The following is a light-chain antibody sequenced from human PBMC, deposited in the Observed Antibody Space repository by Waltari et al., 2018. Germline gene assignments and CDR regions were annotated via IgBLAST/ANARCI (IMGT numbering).Light chain of an antibody. CDR2: DAS. V-gene: IGKV3-11*01. J-gene: IGKJ2*01. Sequence: EIVLTHSPATLSLSPVERATLSCRASQSVSTYLAWYQQKPGQAPRLLIYDASNRATGIPARFSGSGSGTDFTLTISSLEPEDFAVYYWQQRSNWPPGMYTFGQGTKLEIK. CDR3: QQRSNWPPGMYT. CDR1: QSVSTY.